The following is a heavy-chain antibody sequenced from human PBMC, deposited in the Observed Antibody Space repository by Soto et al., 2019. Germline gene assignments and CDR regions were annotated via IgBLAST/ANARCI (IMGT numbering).Heavy chain of an antibody. CDR2: ISGSGGST. Sequence: GGSLRLSCAASGFTFSSYAMSWVRQAPGKGLEWVSAISGSGGSTYYADSVKGRFTISRDTSKNTLYLQMNSLRAEDTAVYYCAKARTFGGVIGIYRADAFDIWGQGTMVTVSS. V-gene: IGHV3-23*01. D-gene: IGHD3-16*02. J-gene: IGHJ3*02. CDR3: AKARTFGGVIGIYRADAFDI. CDR1: GFTFSSYA.